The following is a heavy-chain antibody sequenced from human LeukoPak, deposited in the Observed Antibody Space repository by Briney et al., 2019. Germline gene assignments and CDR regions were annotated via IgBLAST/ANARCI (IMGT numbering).Heavy chain of an antibody. Sequence: ASVKVSFKASGGTFSSYAINWVRQATGQRPEWMGWMSPNSGDTGYAQKFQDRVTMTRNTSISTAYMELSSLRSDDTAVYYCARGPPNWGYDYWGPGTLVTVSS. J-gene: IGHJ4*02. CDR2: MSPNSGDT. V-gene: IGHV1-8*02. D-gene: IGHD7-27*01. CDR1: GGTFSSYA. CDR3: ARGPPNWGYDY.